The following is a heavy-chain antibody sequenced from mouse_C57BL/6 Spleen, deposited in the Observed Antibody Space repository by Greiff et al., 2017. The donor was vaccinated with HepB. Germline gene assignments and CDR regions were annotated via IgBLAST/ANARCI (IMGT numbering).Heavy chain of an antibody. Sequence: QVQLQQPGAELVKPGASVKLSCKASGYTFTSYWMHWVKQRPGRGLEWIGRIDPNSGGTKYNEKFKSKAKLTVDKPSSTAYMQLSSLTSEASAVYYYERGIYHDYVYFDDWGQGTTLTVSS. CDR3: ERGIYHDYVYFDD. J-gene: IGHJ2*01. CDR1: GYTFTSYW. D-gene: IGHD2-4*01. V-gene: IGHV1-72*01. CDR2: IDPNSGGT.